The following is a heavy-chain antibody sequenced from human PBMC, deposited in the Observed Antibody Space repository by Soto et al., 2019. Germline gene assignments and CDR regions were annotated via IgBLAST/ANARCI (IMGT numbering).Heavy chain of an antibody. CDR3: ARKLSCGVQGWDYGMDV. D-gene: IGHD3-10*02. CDR1: GLTVSSYN. Sequence: PGGSLRLSCAASGLTVSSYNMIWVRQAPVKGLEWVSVTYSGGTTQYADSVKGRFTVSRDNSKNTLYLQMSSLRDEDTAVYYCARKLSCGVQGWDYGMDVWGRGTTVTVSS. J-gene: IGHJ6*02. CDR2: TYSGGTT. V-gene: IGHV3-53*01.